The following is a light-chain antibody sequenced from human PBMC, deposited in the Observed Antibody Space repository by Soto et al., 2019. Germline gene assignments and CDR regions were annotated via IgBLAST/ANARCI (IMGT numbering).Light chain of an antibody. J-gene: IGKJ2*01. CDR2: DAS. V-gene: IGKV1-5*01. CDR3: QQYNSYSYT. CDR1: QSISSW. Sequence: DIQMTQSPSTLSASVGDRVTITCRASQSISSWLAWYQQKPGKAPKLLIYDASSLESGVPSRFSGSGSGTEFTLTISSLQPDDFETYYCQQYNSYSYTFGQGTKVDIX.